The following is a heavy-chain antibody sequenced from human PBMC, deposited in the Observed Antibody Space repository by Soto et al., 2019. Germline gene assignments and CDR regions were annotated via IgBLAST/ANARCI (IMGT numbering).Heavy chain of an antibody. V-gene: IGHV3-23*01. CDR1: GFAFSNFA. CDR3: AKGTALTPHHDAFHI. J-gene: IGHJ3*02. D-gene: IGHD4-17*01. CDR2: ISGSGGYT. Sequence: EVQLLESGGGSVQPGGSLRLSCAASGFAFSNFAMTWVRQAPGKGLEWVSTISGSGGYTYYGDSVKGRFTISRDDSKNTLYPQMNSLTSQDTAVYYCAKGTALTPHHDAFHIWCQGTMVTVSS.